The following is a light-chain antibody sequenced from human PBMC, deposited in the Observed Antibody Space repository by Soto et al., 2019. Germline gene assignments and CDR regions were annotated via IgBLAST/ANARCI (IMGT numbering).Light chain of an antibody. CDR1: QSLLYSSNNKNY. J-gene: IGKJ2*01. V-gene: IGKV4-1*01. CDR2: WAS. Sequence: DIVMTQSPDSLAVSLGERATINCKSSQSLLYSSNNKNYLAWYQQKPGQPPKLLIYWASTRESGVPDRFSGSGSGTDFTLTISSLQAEDVAVYYCQRYYGGPPYTFGQVTKLEIK. CDR3: QRYYGGPPYT.